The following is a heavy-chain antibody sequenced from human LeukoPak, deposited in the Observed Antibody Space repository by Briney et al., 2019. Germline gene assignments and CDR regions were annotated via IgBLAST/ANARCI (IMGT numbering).Heavy chain of an antibody. D-gene: IGHD5-12*01. Sequence: SEPLSLSCPVSGGSISNYYWNWLRQPPGKGREWIGYIYYSGSTKYNPSLKSRVTMSLDTSKKQFSLRLTSVTAADTAVYYCARGFDSKSAYFDYWGLGTLVTVSS. V-gene: IGHV4-59*01. CDR2: IYYSGST. CDR1: GGSISNYY. J-gene: IGHJ4*02. CDR3: ARGFDSKSAYFDY.